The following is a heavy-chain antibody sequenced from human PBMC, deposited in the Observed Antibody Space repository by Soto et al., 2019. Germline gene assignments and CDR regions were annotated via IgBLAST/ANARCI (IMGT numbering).Heavy chain of an antibody. V-gene: IGHV3-23*01. J-gene: IGHJ4*02. CDR2: LYGSGGGI. CDR1: GFAFSNYA. CDR3: AKDAISLDGVWLAHD. D-gene: IGHD5-12*01. Sequence: PGGSLRLSCAASGFAFSNYAMIWIRQVPGKGLEWVSGLYGSGGGIHYADSVKGRFTISRDNSAYSVYLQMNDLRVEDSAVYYCAKDAISLDGVWLAHDWGQGTVVTVSS.